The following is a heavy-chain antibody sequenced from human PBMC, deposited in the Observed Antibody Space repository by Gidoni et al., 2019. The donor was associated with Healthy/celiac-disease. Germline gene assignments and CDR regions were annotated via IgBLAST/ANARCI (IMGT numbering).Heavy chain of an antibody. CDR2: IIPIFGTA. Sequence: QVQLVQSGAEVKKPGSSVKVSCKASGGTLSSYAISWVRQAPGQGLEWVGGIIPIFGTANYAQKFQGRVTITADESTSTAYMELSSLRSEDTAVYYCARGLYYDQTGSGYYYYGMDVWGQGTTVTVSS. J-gene: IGHJ6*02. CDR1: GGTLSSYA. CDR3: ARGLYYDQTGSGYYYYGMDV. D-gene: IGHD3-3*01. V-gene: IGHV1-69*01.